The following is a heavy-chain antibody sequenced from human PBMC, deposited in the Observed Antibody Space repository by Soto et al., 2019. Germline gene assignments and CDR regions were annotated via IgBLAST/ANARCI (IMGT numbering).Heavy chain of an antibody. J-gene: IGHJ4*02. Sequence: PSETLSLTCTVSGGSISSSSYYWGWIRQPPGKGLEWIGSIYYSGSTYYNPSLKSRVTISVDTSKNQFSLKLSPVTAADTAVYYCARRDHGDYVSESTSFDYWGQGTLVTVSS. CDR3: ARRDHGDYVSESTSFDY. D-gene: IGHD4-17*01. CDR1: GGSISSSSYY. CDR2: IYYSGST. V-gene: IGHV4-39*01.